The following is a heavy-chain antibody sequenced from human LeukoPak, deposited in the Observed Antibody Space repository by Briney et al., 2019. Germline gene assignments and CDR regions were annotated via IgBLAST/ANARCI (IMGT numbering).Heavy chain of an antibody. Sequence: SETLSLTCSVSGGSISSYYWSWIRQPPGKGLERIGYIHYSGSTNYNPSLKGRVSISVDTSKNQFSLKLSSVTAADTAVYYCAGGVDYYDSSGPWGQGTLVTVSS. CDR2: IHYSGST. CDR1: GGSISSYY. CDR3: AGGVDYYDSSGP. V-gene: IGHV4-59*01. D-gene: IGHD3-22*01. J-gene: IGHJ5*02.